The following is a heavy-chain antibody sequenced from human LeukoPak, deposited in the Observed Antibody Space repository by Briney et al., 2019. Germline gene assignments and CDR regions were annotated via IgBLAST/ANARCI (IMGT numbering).Heavy chain of an antibody. V-gene: IGHV4-59*08. J-gene: IGHJ3*02. CDR2: IYYSGST. D-gene: IGHD6-13*01. Sequence: SETLSLTCTVSGGSISNYYWSWLRQPPGKGLEWIEYIYYSGSTNYNPSLKSRVTISVDTSKTQFSLKLNSVTAADTAVYYCARRIAAADAFDIWGQGTMVTVSS. CDR1: GGSISNYY. CDR3: ARRIAAADAFDI.